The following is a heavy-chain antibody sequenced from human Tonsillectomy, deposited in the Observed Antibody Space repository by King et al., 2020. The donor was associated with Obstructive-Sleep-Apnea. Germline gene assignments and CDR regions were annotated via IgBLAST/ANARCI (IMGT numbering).Heavy chain of an antibody. V-gene: IGHV4-34*01. D-gene: IGHD3-10*01. CDR3: ARGGSGSYYNPLGLKYYYYYGMDV. Sequence: VQLQQWGAGLLKPSETLSLTCAVYGGSFSGYYWSWIRQPPGKGLEWIGEINHSGSTNYNPSLKSRVPISVDTSKNQFSLKLSSVTAADTAVYYCARGGSGSYYNPLGLKYYYYYGMDVWGQGTTVTVSS. CDR2: INHSGST. J-gene: IGHJ6*02. CDR1: GGSFSGYY.